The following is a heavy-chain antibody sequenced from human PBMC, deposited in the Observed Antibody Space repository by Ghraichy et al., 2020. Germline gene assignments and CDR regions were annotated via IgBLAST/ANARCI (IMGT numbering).Heavy chain of an antibody. D-gene: IGHD3-3*01. J-gene: IGHJ6*02. CDR3: ARAFRSGPYYYYTFDV. Sequence: SETLSLTCIVSGGSISSSFHHWVWIRQPPGKGLDWIGNIYHSGSTWYSPSLRSQVTMSVDTSKNQFSLKVTSVTAADTAVYYCARAFRSGPYYYYTFDVWGQGTTVTVSS. CDR2: IYHSGST. V-gene: IGHV4-39*07. CDR1: GGSISSSFHH.